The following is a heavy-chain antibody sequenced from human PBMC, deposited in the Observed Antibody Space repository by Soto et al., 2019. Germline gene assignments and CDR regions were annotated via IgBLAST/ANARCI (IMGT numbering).Heavy chain of an antibody. V-gene: IGHV4-34*01. CDR2: INHSGST. CDR3: AGVRGGNYSGLAF. Sequence: PSETLSLTCAVYGGSFSGYYWSWIRQPPGKGLEWIGEINHSGSTNYNPSHKSRVNISVDKSKNQFSLKLSSVTAADTAVYYCAGVRGGNYSGLAFWGKGTTVPVS. J-gene: IGHJ6*04. CDR1: GGSFSGYY.